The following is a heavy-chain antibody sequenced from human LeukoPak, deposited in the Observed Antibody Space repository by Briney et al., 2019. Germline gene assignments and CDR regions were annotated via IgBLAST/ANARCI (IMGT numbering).Heavy chain of an antibody. CDR3: ARHYSSRDHNWFDP. CDR1: GGSISSSSYY. J-gene: IGHJ5*02. D-gene: IGHD4-11*01. Sequence: SETLSLTCTVSGGSISSSSYYGGWIRQPPGKGLEWIGSIYYSGSTYYNPSLKSRVTISVDTSKNQFSLKLSSVTAADTAVYYCARHYSSRDHNWFDPWGQGTLVTVSS. V-gene: IGHV4-39*01. CDR2: IYYSGST.